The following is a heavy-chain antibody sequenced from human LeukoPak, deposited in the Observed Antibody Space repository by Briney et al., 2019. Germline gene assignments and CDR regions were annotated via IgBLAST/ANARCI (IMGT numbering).Heavy chain of an antibody. CDR3: ASAGAVTDSFVH. CDR1: GFTFRTYT. CDR2: ISYDGYYK. D-gene: IGHD4-23*01. Sequence: AGGSLRLSCAASGFTFRTYTMHWVRQAPGKRLEWVASISYDGYYKYYAESVKGPFIISRDNSKNTLYLQINSLRADDTAVYYCASAGAVTDSFVHWGEGTLVIVSS. J-gene: IGHJ5*02. V-gene: IGHV3-30-3*01.